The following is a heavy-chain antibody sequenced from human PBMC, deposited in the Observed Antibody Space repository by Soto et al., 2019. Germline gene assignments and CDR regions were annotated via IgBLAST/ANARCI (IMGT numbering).Heavy chain of an antibody. Sequence: EVQLVESGGGLIQPGGSLKLSCAASGFTFSSHSINWVRQAPGKGLEWVSYIIGSGDTKYYADSVKGRFTISRDNARNSLYLQMSSLSDEDTAGYYCARAIRGFSYVVDYWGQGTLVTVSS. CDR1: GFTFSSHS. D-gene: IGHD5-18*01. J-gene: IGHJ4*02. CDR3: ARAIRGFSYVVDY. V-gene: IGHV3-48*02. CDR2: IIGSGDTK.